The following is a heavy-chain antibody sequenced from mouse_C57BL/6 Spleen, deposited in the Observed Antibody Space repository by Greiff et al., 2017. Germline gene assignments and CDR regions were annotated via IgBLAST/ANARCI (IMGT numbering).Heavy chain of an antibody. J-gene: IGHJ3*01. V-gene: IGHV1-64*01. CDR1: GYTFTSYW. CDR3: GREKDCGSSYGVWLAY. CDR2: IHPNGGST. D-gene: IGHD1-1*01. Sequence: VQLQQPGAELVKPGASVKLSCKASGYTFTSYWMHWVKQRPGQGLEWIGMIHPNGGSTNYHEKFKSKATLTVDQSSRTAYMQPSSLPSEDAAVYYCGREKDCGSSYGVWLAYGGQGTLVTVSA.